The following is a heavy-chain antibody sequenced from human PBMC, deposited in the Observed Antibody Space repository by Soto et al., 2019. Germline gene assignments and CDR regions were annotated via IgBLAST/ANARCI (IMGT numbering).Heavy chain of an antibody. CDR3: ARGRIVASIHDAFEI. V-gene: IGHV1-18*01. Sequence: QGQLLQSGDEVKKPGASVRVSCRASGYDFTSYGIIWVRQAPGQGLEWVSWISAYNGKRDTAQKFQGRVTTTLDTSTDTAHMELGDLTSADTAVYYCARGRIVASIHDAFEIWGQGTMVAVSS. CDR1: GYDFTSYG. D-gene: IGHD2-21*01. J-gene: IGHJ3*02. CDR2: ISAYNGKR.